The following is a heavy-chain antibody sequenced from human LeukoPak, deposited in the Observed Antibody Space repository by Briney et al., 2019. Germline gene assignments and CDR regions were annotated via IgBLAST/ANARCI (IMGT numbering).Heavy chain of an antibody. J-gene: IGHJ5*02. CDR3: ARPAYCDGTNCGYRLDP. V-gene: IGHV1-46*01. CDR1: GSTFTWFL. D-gene: IGHD2-21*01. CDR2: INPRGDIT. Sequence: GASVKVSCKTYGSTFTWFLIHWVRQAPGQGLEWVGTINPRGDITSYAQRFQGRVTLTEDTSTSTFYMELSSLTSDDTAVYFCARPAYCDGTNCGYRLDPWGPGTLVTVSS.